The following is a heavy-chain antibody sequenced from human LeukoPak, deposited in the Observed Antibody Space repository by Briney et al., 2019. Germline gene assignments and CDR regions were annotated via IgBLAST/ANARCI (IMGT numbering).Heavy chain of an antibody. D-gene: IGHD6-13*01. J-gene: IGHJ4*02. CDR2: IYSGGST. V-gene: IGHV3-53*01. CDR1: GFTFSSYV. CDR3: ARAMGYSSSWYIFDY. Sequence: GGSLRLSCAASGFTFSSYVMSWVRQAPGKGLEWVSVIYSGGSTYYADSVKGRFTISRDNSKNTLYLQMNSLRAEDTAVYYCARAMGYSSSWYIFDYWGQGTLVTVSS.